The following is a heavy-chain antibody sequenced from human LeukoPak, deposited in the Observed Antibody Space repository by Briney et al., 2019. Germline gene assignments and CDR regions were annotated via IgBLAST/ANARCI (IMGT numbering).Heavy chain of an antibody. CDR1: GYSFSNYW. Sequence: GESLKISCEGSGYSFSNYWIGWVRQMPGKGLEWMGIIYPGDYEPRYSPSFQGLVTISVDKSISTAYLQWSSLKASDTAMYYCAIPPGYCGNDCSFDHWGQGTLVTVSS. J-gene: IGHJ4*02. CDR2: IYPGDYEP. V-gene: IGHV5-51*01. D-gene: IGHD2-21*02. CDR3: AIPPGYCGNDCSFDH.